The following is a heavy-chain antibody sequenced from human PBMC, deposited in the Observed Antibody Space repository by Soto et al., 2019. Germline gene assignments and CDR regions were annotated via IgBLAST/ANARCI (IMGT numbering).Heavy chain of an antibody. Sequence: QVQLQESGPGLVKPSETLSLTCTVSGGSISSYYWSWIRQPPGKGLEWIGYIYYSGSTNYNPSLRSRVTISVDTSQHQFYLKLSSVAAADTAVYYCARWDLYGDYGWFDPWGQGPLVTVSS. V-gene: IGHV4-59*01. CDR1: GGSISSYY. CDR3: ARWDLYGDYGWFDP. D-gene: IGHD4-17*01. CDR2: IYYSGST. J-gene: IGHJ5*02.